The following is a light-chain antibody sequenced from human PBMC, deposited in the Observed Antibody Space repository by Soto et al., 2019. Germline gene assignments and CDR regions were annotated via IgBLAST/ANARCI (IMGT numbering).Light chain of an antibody. Sequence: NFLLTQPHSVSESPGKTLSISCTRSSGSIANNYVQWYQQRPGSAPTTVIYENNQRLSGVPDRFSGSTDGSSNSASLTISGLQTEDEADYYCTSYATGDTFPFGGGTKLTVL. CDR2: ENN. J-gene: IGLJ2*01. V-gene: IGLV6-57*04. CDR3: TSYATGDTFP. CDR1: SGSIANNY.